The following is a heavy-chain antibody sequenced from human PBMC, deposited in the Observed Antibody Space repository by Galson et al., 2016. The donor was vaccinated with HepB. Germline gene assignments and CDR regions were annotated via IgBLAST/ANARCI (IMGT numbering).Heavy chain of an antibody. CDR2: FYQSGSI. CDR3: ARGYSSGWYGGRFLNY. Sequence: ETLSLTCTVSGGSISSYYWSWIRQPPGKGLEWLGYFYQSGSIDYNPSLKGRVSISLDTSKNQVSLRLNSVTSADTAVYFCARGYSSGWYGGRFLNYWGQGTLVTVSS. J-gene: IGHJ4*02. D-gene: IGHD6-19*01. CDR1: GGSISSYY. V-gene: IGHV4-59*01.